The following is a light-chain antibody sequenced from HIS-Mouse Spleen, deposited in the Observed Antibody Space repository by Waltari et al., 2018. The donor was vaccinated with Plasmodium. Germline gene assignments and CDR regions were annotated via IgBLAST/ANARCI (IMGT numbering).Light chain of an antibody. CDR3: QQSYSTWT. CDR1: QSISNY. V-gene: IGKV1-39*01. Sequence: DIQMTQSPSSLSASVVDRVTITCRASQSISNYLNWYQQKPGKAPKFLIYAASTLQSGVTSRFSGSGSGTDFTLTISSLQPEDFATYYCQQSYSTWTFGQGTKVEIK. J-gene: IGKJ1*01. CDR2: AAS.